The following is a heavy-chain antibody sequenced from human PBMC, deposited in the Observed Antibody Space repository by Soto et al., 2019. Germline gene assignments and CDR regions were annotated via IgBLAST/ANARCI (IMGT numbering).Heavy chain of an antibody. V-gene: IGHV1-69*06. J-gene: IGHJ2*01. CDR3: ASSKYHNSSYYYWYLCL. CDR1: EDTFRNYA. D-gene: IGHD3-22*01. Sequence: QVELVQSGAEVKKPGSSVKVSCQASEDTFRNYAISWVRQAPGQGLEWMGGIIPIFGTANYAQKFQGRVTIAADTSAKTGYLELSSLRSEDSAVEYCASSKYHNSSYYYWYLCLWGRGTLVSVSS. CDR2: IIPIFGTA.